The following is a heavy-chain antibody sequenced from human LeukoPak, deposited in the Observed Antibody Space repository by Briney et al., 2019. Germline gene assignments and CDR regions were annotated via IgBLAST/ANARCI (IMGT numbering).Heavy chain of an antibody. V-gene: IGHV3-23*01. J-gene: IGHJ4*02. CDR2: ISGSGGST. CDR1: GFSFRDYG. Sequence: SGRSLRLSCAASGFSFRDYGMHWVRQAPGKGLEWVSAISGSGGSTYYADSVKGRFTISRDKSKNTLYLQMNNMRAEDTATYYYAKGVYGSRSTSFADFWGQGTLVTVSS. CDR3: AKGVYGSRSTSFADF. D-gene: IGHD3-10*01.